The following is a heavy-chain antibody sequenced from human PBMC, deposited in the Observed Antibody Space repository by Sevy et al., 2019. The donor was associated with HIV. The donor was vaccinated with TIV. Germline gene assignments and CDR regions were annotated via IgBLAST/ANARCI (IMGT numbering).Heavy chain of an antibody. J-gene: IGHJ4*02. CDR2: ISKSGSTT. D-gene: IGHD7-27*01. CDR3: AREEYRELGTIPLDS. CDR1: GFTFSHHN. Sequence: GGSLRLSCAASGFTFSHHNMNWVRQAPGKGLEWISYISKSGSTTYFAYSVRGRFTISRDNAKNSLFLEMHSLTDEDTAVYYCAREEYRELGTIPLDSWGRGIQVTVSS. V-gene: IGHV3-48*02.